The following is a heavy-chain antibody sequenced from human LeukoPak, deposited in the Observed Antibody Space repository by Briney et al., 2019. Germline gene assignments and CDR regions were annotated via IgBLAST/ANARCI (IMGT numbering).Heavy chain of an antibody. V-gene: IGHV3-23*01. CDR3: AKLMWELRIDY. D-gene: IGHD1-26*01. CDR1: GFTFRSHA. J-gene: IGHJ4*02. Sequence: PGGSLRLSCVGSGFTFRSHAMSWVRQAPEKGLEFVSGIYENGGTTYYADSVKGRFSISRDNSKNTLYLQMNSLRAEDTAVYYCAKLMWELRIDYWGQGTLVTVSS. CDR2: IYENGGTT.